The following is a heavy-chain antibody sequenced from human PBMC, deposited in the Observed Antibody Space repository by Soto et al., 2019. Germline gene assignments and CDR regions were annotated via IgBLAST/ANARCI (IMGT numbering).Heavy chain of an antibody. CDR3: AGDSRIAAAGVFDY. V-gene: IGHV1-18*01. CDR2: ISAYNGNT. CDR1: GYTFTSYG. Sequence: QVQLVQSGAEVKKPGASVKVSCKASGYTFTSYGISWVRQAPGQGLEWMGWISAYNGNTNFAQKLQGRVTMTTDTSTSTAYMELRSLRSDDTAVYFCAGDSRIAAAGVFDYWGQGTLVTVSS. J-gene: IGHJ4*02. D-gene: IGHD6-13*01.